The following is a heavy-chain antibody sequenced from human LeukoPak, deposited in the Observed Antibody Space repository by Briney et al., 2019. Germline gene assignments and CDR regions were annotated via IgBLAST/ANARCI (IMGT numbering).Heavy chain of an antibody. Sequence: GGSLRLSCAVSGFTVSSNYMSWVRQAPGKGLEWVSVIYSGGSTYYADSVKGRFTISRDNSKNTLYLQMNSLRAEDTAVYYCARDSSSWYNWFDPWGQGTLVTVSS. J-gene: IGHJ5*02. CDR2: IYSGGST. CDR3: ARDSSSWYNWFDP. D-gene: IGHD6-13*01. V-gene: IGHV3-66*02. CDR1: GFTVSSNY.